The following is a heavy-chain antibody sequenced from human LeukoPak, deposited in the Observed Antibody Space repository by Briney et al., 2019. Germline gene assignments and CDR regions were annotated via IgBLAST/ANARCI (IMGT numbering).Heavy chain of an antibody. CDR2: IYYSGST. Sequence: PSETLSLTCTVSGGSISSYYWSWIRQPPGKGLEWIGYIYYSGSTNYNPSLKSRVTISVDTSKNQFSLKLSSVTAADTAVYYCARDLSGSGSYRNQRRGDAFDIWGQGTMVTVSS. CDR3: ARDLSGSGSYRNQRRGDAFDI. J-gene: IGHJ3*02. CDR1: GGSISSYY. D-gene: IGHD3-10*01. V-gene: IGHV4-59*12.